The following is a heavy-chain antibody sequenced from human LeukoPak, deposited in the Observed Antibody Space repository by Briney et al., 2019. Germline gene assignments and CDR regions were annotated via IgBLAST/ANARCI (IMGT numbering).Heavy chain of an antibody. CDR3: ATPLVLDHDILTGTDY. Sequence: GGSLRLSCAASGFTFSSYAMSWVHQAPGKGLEWVSAISGSGGSTYYADSVKGRFTISRDNSKNTLYLQMNSLRAEDTAVYYCATPLVLDHDILTGTDYWGQGTLVTVSS. V-gene: IGHV3-23*01. CDR1: GFTFSSYA. CDR2: ISGSGGST. D-gene: IGHD3-9*01. J-gene: IGHJ4*02.